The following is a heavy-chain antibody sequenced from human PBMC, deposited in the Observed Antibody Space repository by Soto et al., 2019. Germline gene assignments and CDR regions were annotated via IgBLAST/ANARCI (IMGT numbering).Heavy chain of an antibody. D-gene: IGHD2-8*01. CDR1: GFTFSSYG. V-gene: IGHV3-30*18. CDR3: AKANGSDH. Sequence: LCLSCSASGFTFSSYGMHGVRQAPGKGMEWVEVISYDGSNKYYADSVKGRFTISRDNSKNTLYLQMNSLRAEDTAVYYCAKANGSDHWGQGTLVNVSS. J-gene: IGHJ4*02. CDR2: ISYDGSNK.